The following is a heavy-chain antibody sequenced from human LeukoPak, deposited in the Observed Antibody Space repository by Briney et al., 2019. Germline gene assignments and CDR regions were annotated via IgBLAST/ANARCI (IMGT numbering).Heavy chain of an antibody. CDR3: ARGQITYYYGSGSYKSWRVFDY. J-gene: IGHJ4*02. Sequence: ASVKVSCKASGGTFSSYAISWVRQAPGQGLEWMGGIIPIFGTANYAQKFQGRVTITADKSTSTAYMELSSLRSEDTAVYYCARGQITYYYGSGSYKSWRVFDYWGQGTLVTVSS. CDR2: IIPIFGTA. CDR1: GGTFSSYA. D-gene: IGHD3-10*01. V-gene: IGHV1-69*06.